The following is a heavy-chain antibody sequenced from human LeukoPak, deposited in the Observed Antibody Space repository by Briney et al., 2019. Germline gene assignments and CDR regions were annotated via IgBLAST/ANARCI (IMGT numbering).Heavy chain of an antibody. CDR2: ISSASNTI. V-gene: IGHV3-48*01. CDR3: ARDGWFGDYNWFDP. D-gene: IGHD3-10*01. CDR1: GFTFSSYS. J-gene: IGHJ5*02. Sequence: PGESLRLSCAASGFTFSSYSMNWVRQAPGKGLEWVSYISSASNTIYYADSVKGRFTISRDNAKNSLYLQMNSLRAEDTAMYYCARDGWFGDYNWFDPWGQGILVTVSS.